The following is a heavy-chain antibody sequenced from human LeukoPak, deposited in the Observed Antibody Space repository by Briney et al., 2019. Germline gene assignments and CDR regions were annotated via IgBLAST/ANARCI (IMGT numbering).Heavy chain of an antibody. V-gene: IGHV5-51*01. CDR1: GCGFTSYW. CDR3: ARRGGATYYYDSSGYTHFDY. D-gene: IGHD3-22*01. Sequence: GAALQISCKGSGCGFTSYWIGWVRQMPGKGLEWMGSIYPGDSDTRYSPSFQGQVTISADKSISTAYLQWSSLKASDTAMYYCARRGGATYYYDSSGYTHFDYWGQGTLVTVSS. J-gene: IGHJ4*02. CDR2: IYPGDSDT.